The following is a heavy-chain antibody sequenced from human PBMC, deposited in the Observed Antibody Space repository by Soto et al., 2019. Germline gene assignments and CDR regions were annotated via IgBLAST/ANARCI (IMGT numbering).Heavy chain of an antibody. CDR2: ISGGGGST. V-gene: IGHV3-23*01. CDR1: GLTFSSYA. Sequence: EVQLLESGGGLVQPGGSLRLSCTASGLTFSSYAMSWVRQAPGKGLEWVSGISGGGGSTFYADSVKGRFTISRDNSRNTVYLQVNSLRVEDTAVYYCAMSSIPARQLRKDVFDLWGQGTLVTVSS. J-gene: IGHJ4*02. D-gene: IGHD6-6*01. CDR3: AMSSIPARQLRKDVFDL.